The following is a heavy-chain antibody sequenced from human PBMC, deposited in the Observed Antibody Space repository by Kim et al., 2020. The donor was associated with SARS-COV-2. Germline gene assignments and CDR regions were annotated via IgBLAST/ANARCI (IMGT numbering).Heavy chain of an antibody. Sequence: SNPSLKGRVAISLDTSKNQFSLRLNSVTAADTAVYYCAREVAATGDAFDIWGQGTMVIVSS. CDR3: AREVAATGDAFDI. V-gene: IGHV4-30-2*05. J-gene: IGHJ3*02. D-gene: IGHD6-13*01.